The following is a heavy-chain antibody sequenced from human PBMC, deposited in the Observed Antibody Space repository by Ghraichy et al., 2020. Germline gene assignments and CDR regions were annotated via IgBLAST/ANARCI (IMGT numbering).Heavy chain of an antibody. CDR1: GFTISTLN. D-gene: IGHD6-13*01. V-gene: IGHV3-48*02. CDR3: VAAFDY. Sequence: GGSLRLSCAASGFTISTLNMNWVRQAPGKGLEWVSYISSGITTTSYADSVKGRFTISRDNAKNSLYLQMNSLTDEDTAVYYCVAAFDYWGQGTLVTVSS. CDR2: ISSGITTT. J-gene: IGHJ4*02.